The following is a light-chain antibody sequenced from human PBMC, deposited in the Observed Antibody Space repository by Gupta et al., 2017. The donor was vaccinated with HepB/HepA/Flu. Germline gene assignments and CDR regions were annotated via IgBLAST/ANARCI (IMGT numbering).Light chain of an antibody. V-gene: IGKV3-15*01. CDR2: GAS. CDR1: QSVASN. CDR3: QQYNDWRT. Sequence: EIVMTQSPATLSVSPGERATLSCRASQSVASNLAWYQQKPGQAPRLLISGASSRATGIPARFSGSGSGTEFTLTISSLQSEDFAVYYCQQYNDWRTFGGGTKVEIK. J-gene: IGKJ4*01.